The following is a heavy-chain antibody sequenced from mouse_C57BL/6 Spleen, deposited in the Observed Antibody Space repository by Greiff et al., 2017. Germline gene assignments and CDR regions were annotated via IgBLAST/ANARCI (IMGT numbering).Heavy chain of an antibody. V-gene: IGHV5-17*01. CDR1: GFTFSDYG. D-gene: IGHD1-1*01. J-gene: IGHJ4*01. CDR3: AREDYGSSSPYYAMDY. CDR2: ISSGSSTI. Sequence: EVMLVESGGGLVKPGGSLKLSCAASGFTFSDYGLHWVRQAPEKGLEWVAYISSGSSTIYYADTVKGRFTISRDNAKNTLFLQMTSLRSEDTAMYYCAREDYGSSSPYYAMDYWGQGTSVTVSA.